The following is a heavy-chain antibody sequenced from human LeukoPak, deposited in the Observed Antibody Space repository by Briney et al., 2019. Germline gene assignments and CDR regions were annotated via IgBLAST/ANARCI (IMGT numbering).Heavy chain of an antibody. D-gene: IGHD2-2*02. J-gene: IGHJ6*03. Sequence: PSETLSLTCTVYGGSFSGCYWSWIRQPPGKGLEWIGEINHSGSTNYNPSLKSRVTISVDTSKNQFSLKLSSVTAADTAVYYCARRAIRAYYYYYYTDVWGKGTTVTVSS. CDR3: ARRAIRAYYYYYYTDV. CDR2: INHSGST. CDR1: GGSFSGCY. V-gene: IGHV4-34*01.